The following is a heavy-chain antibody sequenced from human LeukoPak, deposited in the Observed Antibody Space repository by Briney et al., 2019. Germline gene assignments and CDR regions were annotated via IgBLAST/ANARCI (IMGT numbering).Heavy chain of an antibody. D-gene: IGHD2-2*03. CDR3: ASLDNYYHYMDV. CDR1: GGSISSSSYY. J-gene: IGHJ6*03. CDR2: TYYSGST. V-gene: IGHV4-39*01. Sequence: PSETLSLTCTVSGGSISSSSYYWGWIRQPPGKGLEWIGSTYYSGSTYYNPSLKSRVTISVDTSKNQFSLKLSSVTAADTAVYYCASLDNYYHYMDVWGKGTTVTVSS.